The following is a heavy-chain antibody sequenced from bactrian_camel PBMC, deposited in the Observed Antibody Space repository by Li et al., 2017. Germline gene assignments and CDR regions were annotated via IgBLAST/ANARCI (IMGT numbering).Heavy chain of an antibody. V-gene: IGHV3S63*01. CDR1: GSSYDRGYC. CDR3: AAGFMYACRRERLSDYKF. D-gene: IGHD2*01. Sequence: QVQLVESGGGSVQAGGSLRLSCAASGSSYDRGYCMAWFRQAPGEEREGVAGIDAGNRVTFYNNTEKDRFSISQDSTMHTVDLRMYSLKPEDTGMYFCAAGFMYACRRERLSDYKFWGQGTQVTVS. J-gene: IGHJ4*01. CDR2: IDAGNRVT.